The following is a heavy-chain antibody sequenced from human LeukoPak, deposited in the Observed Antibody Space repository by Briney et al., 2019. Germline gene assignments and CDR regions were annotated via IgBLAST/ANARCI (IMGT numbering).Heavy chain of an antibody. CDR2: ITSSGTA. J-gene: IGHJ5*02. CDR1: GVSIGSDDSYY. Sequence: SETLSLTCSVSGVSIGSDDSYYWGWIRQPPGKGLEWIAGITSSGTAHYNPSLESRVTISLDTSSNQFSLRLTFVTAADTAPYYCARAPNYRRYSLHSWGQGTKVTVSS. V-gene: IGHV4-39*01. D-gene: IGHD3-16*02. CDR3: ARAPNYRRYSLHS.